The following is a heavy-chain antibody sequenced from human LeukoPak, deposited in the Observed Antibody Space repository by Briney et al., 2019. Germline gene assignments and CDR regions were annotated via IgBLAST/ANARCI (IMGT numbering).Heavy chain of an antibody. Sequence: ASVKVSCKASGYTFTSYYMHWVRQAPGQGLEWMGIINPSGGSTSYAQKFKGRVTMTRDMSTSTDYMELSSLRSEDTAVYYCARDNSVEDTAWWFDPWGQGTLVTVSS. D-gene: IGHD4-23*01. CDR2: INPSGGST. J-gene: IGHJ5*02. CDR3: ARDNSVEDTAWWFDP. V-gene: IGHV1-46*01. CDR1: GYTFTSYY.